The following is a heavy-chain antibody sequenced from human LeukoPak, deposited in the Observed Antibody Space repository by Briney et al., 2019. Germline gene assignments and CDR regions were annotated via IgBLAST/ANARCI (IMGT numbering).Heavy chain of an antibody. V-gene: IGHV3-7*01. D-gene: IGHD5-18*01. CDR1: GFTFSHYW. Sequence: GGSLRLSCAASGFTFSHYWMTWIRQAPGKGLEWVANIKQDGSEKYYVDSVKGRFTISRDNAKNSLYLQMNSLRVDDTVLYYCARAGYTYTTLYYWGQGTLVTVSS. CDR3: ARAGYTYTTLYY. J-gene: IGHJ4*02. CDR2: IKQDGSEK.